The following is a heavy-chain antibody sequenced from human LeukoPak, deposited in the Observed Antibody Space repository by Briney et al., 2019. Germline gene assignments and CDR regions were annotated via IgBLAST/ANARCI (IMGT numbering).Heavy chain of an antibody. Sequence: PGGSLRLSCAASRFTFSSYAMHWVRQAPGKGLEWVAVISYDGSNKYYADSVKGRFTISRDNSKNTLYLQMNSLRAEDTAVYYCAAAAATEAESWGQGTLVTISS. J-gene: IGHJ5*02. CDR3: AAAAATEAES. D-gene: IGHD6-13*01. CDR2: ISYDGSNK. CDR1: RFTFSSYA. V-gene: IGHV3-30-3*01.